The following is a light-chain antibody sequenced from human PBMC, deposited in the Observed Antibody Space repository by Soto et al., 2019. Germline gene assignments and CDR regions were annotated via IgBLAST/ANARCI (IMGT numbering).Light chain of an antibody. Sequence: EIVLTQSPGTLSLSPGERATLSCRASQSVSSSYLAWYQQKPGLAPRLLIYDAYSRATGIQDRFSGSGSGTDFTLTIRRLEPEDFAVYYCKQYGSSPITFGQGTRLEIK. CDR1: QSVSSSY. V-gene: IGKV3D-20*01. CDR3: KQYGSSPIT. CDR2: DAY. J-gene: IGKJ5*01.